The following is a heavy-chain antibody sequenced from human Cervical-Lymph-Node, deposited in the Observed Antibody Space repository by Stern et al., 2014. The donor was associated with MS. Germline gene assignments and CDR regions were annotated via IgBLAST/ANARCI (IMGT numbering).Heavy chain of an antibody. V-gene: IGHV3-30*18. Sequence: QVQLVESGGGVVQPGRSLRLSCAASGFTFSSYGMHWVRQAPGKGLEWVAIISFDGSNQYYADSVKGRFTISRDNSKNTLYLQMNSLRAEDTAVYYCAKDGCSSTSCYIEEYWFDSWGQGTLVTVSS. CDR1: GFTFSSYG. CDR3: AKDGCSSTSCYIEEYWFDS. CDR2: ISFDGSNQ. J-gene: IGHJ5*01. D-gene: IGHD2-2*02.